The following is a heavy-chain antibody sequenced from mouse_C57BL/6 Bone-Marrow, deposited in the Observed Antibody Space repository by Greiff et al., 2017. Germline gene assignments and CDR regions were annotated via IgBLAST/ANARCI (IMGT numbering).Heavy chain of an antibody. CDR2: IDPSDSET. J-gene: IGHJ4*01. D-gene: IGHD1-1*01. Sequence: QVQLQPPWAELVRPGSSVKLSCKASGYTFTSYGMHWVKQRPRQGLEWIGNIDPSDSETHYNQKVKDKATLTVDKSSSTAYMQLSSLTSEDSAVYYCSRRTGYYYRSILWAMDYWGQGTSVTVSS. CDR3: SRRTGYYYRSILWAMDY. V-gene: IGHV1-52*01. CDR1: GYTFTSYG.